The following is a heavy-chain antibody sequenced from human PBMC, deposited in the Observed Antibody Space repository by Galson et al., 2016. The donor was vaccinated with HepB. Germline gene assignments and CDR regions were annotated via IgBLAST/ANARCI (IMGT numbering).Heavy chain of an antibody. CDR3: ARDFLRGGWNLFDY. CDR2: INPSSGDT. J-gene: IGHJ4*02. V-gene: IGHV1-2*02. CDR1: GYTFTGYY. Sequence: SVKVSCKASGYTFTGYYIPWVRQAPGQGPEWMGWINPSSGDTNYPQRFRGRVTMTRDTSSSTTYMELSRLRSDDTAVYYCARDFLRGGWNLFDYWGQGALVTVSS. D-gene: IGHD1-7*01.